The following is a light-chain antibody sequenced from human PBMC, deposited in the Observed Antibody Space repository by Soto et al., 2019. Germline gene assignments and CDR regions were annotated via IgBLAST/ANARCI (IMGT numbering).Light chain of an antibody. Sequence: EIVMTQAPATLSVSPGETATLACRAGQNIHTNLAWYQQKPGQAPRLLFYGASTGATGLPARFSGSGSGTEFTLTISSLEPEDFAVYYCQQRSNWPLTFGPGTKVEIK. CDR3: QQRSNWPLT. CDR2: GAS. CDR1: QNIHTN. V-gene: IGKV3-15*01. J-gene: IGKJ3*01.